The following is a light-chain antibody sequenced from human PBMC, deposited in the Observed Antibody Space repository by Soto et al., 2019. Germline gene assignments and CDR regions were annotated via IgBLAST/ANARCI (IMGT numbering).Light chain of an antibody. CDR2: DAS. J-gene: IGKJ4*01. CDR1: QSVSSY. Sequence: EIVLTQSPATLSLSPGERATLSCRSRQSVSSYLAWYQQKPGQAPRLLIYDASNRATGIPARFSGSGSGTDFTLTIISLEPEEFAVYYCQQRSNWPLTFGGGTNVEIK. V-gene: IGKV3-11*01. CDR3: QQRSNWPLT.